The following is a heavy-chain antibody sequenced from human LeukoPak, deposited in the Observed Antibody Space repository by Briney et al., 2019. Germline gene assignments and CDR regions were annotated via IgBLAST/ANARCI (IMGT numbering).Heavy chain of an antibody. D-gene: IGHD4-17*01. Sequence: PSETLSLTCTVSGGSISSGGYSWSWIPQHPGKGLEWIGYIYYSASPYYIPSLKSPVTISVDTSKIQLSLKPSSETAADTAVYYCARGTMTTVTYYFDYWGQGTLVTVSS. CDR2: IYYSASP. J-gene: IGHJ4*02. V-gene: IGHV4-31*01. CDR1: GGSISSGGYS. CDR3: ARGTMTTVTYYFDY.